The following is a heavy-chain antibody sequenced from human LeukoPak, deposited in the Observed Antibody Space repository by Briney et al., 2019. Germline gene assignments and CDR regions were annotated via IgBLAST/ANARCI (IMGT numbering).Heavy chain of an antibody. J-gene: IGHJ5*02. D-gene: IGHD3-10*01. CDR3: ARVRWFGELNWFDP. CDR2: INAGNGNT. Sequence: VASVKVSCKASGYTFTSYAMHWVRQAPGQRLEWMGWINAGNGNTKYSQKFQGRVTITRDTSASTAYMELSGLRSEDTAVYYCARVRWFGELNWFDPWGQGTLVTVSS. V-gene: IGHV1-3*01. CDR1: GYTFTSYA.